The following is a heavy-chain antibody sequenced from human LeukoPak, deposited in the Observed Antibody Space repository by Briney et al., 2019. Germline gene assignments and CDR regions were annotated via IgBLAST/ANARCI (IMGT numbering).Heavy chain of an antibody. CDR1: GFTFSSYW. CDR3: ASVYYGYYFDY. V-gene: IGHV3-7*01. J-gene: IGHJ4*02. CDR2: IKQDGSEK. D-gene: IGHD3-10*01. Sequence: PGGSLRLSCAASGFTFSSYWMSWVRQAPGKGLEWVANIKQDGSEKYYVDSVKGRFIISRDNAKNSLYLQMNSLRAEDTAVYYCASVYYGYYFDYWGQGTLVTVSS.